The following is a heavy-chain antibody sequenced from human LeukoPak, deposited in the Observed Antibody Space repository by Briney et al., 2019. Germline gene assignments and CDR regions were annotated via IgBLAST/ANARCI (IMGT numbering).Heavy chain of an antibody. Sequence: GGSLRLSCAASGFTFSSYSMNWVRQAPGKGLEWVSSISSSSSYIYYADSVKGRFTISRDNAKNSLYLQMNSLRAEDTAVYYCARGPPLAVTTRGDKSVWGKGTTVTVSS. CDR1: GFTFSSYS. V-gene: IGHV3-21*01. D-gene: IGHD4-17*01. J-gene: IGHJ6*04. CDR2: ISSSSSYI. CDR3: ARGPPLAVTTRGDKSV.